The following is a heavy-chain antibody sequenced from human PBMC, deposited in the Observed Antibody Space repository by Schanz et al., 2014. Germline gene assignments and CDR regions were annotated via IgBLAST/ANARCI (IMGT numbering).Heavy chain of an antibody. J-gene: IGHJ3*02. Sequence: EVQLLESGGGLVQPGGSLKLSCAASGLIFSNYVMSWVRQAPGKGLEWVSAISGSGGSTYYADSVKGRFTISRDNSKNTLYLQMNSLRAEDTAVYFCARGPSTGAFDIWGQGTMVTVSS. CDR2: ISGSGGST. CDR3: ARGPSTGAFDI. V-gene: IGHV3-23*01. CDR1: GLIFSNYV.